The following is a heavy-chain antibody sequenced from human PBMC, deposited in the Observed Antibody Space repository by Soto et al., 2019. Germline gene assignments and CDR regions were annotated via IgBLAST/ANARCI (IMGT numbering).Heavy chain of an antibody. V-gene: IGHV3-30*04. Sequence: GGSLRLSCAAAGFTFSSYTMHWVRQAPDKGLEWEAVITYNGNEYYTSSLRGRFNISRDSSRTTVYLQMNSLRPGDTALYYCARELMPAAGSGDFYAMDVWGQGATVTVSS. J-gene: IGHJ6*02. CDR2: ITYNGNE. CDR3: ARELMPAAGSGDFYAMDV. CDR1: GFTFSSYT. D-gene: IGHD6-13*01.